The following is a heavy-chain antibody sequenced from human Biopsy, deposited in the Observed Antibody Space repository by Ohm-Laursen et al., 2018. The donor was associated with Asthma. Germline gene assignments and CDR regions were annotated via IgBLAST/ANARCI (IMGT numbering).Heavy chain of an antibody. CDR3: ASDFPKDYVRYNFQF. CDR2: HYHYDGGT. D-gene: IGHD4-17*01. CDR1: SYTLPYLS. V-gene: IGHV1-24*01. Sequence: SLTLSYNISSYTLPYLSLHSFLQSPLPCLDWMLGHYHYDGGTVNARRFQGRVTMTEDTSTDTAYMELSSLSSDDTAVYYCASDFPKDYVRYNFQFWGQGTLVTVSS. J-gene: IGHJ4*02.